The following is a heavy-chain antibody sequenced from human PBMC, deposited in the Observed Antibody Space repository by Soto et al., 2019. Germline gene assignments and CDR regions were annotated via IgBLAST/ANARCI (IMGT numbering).Heavy chain of an antibody. V-gene: IGHV3-48*01. CDR2: IRRHTSVT. CDR1: GLTLSTSS. Sequence: EVQLVESGGMLVQPGGSLRLSCAAFGLTLSTSSMNWVRQAPGRGLEWISYIRRHTSVTAYADSVTGRFTISRDSAKNSLYLQMDSLRVEDTAVYYCRKVADIGYYTVERWGQVTLVAVSS. CDR3: RKVADIGYYTVER. J-gene: IGHJ4*02. D-gene: IGHD3-22*01.